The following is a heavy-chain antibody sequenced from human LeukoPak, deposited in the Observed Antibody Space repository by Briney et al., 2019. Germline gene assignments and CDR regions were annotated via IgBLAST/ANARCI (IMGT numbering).Heavy chain of an antibody. V-gene: IGHV3-20*04. CDR3: ARDRRGITGTEWFDP. J-gene: IGHJ5*02. CDR2: ISWNSDST. D-gene: IGHD1-20*01. CDR1: GFTFGDYG. Sequence: GGSLRLSCEGSGFTFGDYGMSWARQAPGKGPEWVAGISWNSDSTGYPDSVKGRFTISRDNAKNPLYLQMNSLRVEDTALYYCARDRRGITGTEWFDPWGQGTLVTVSS.